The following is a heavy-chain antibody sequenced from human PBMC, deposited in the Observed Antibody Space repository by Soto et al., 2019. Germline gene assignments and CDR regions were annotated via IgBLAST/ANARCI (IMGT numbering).Heavy chain of an antibody. CDR3: AKSSYDSSGYYYPHFDY. D-gene: IGHD3-22*01. Sequence: LRLSCAASGFTLRSNGMHWVRQAPGKGLEWVAITSYDGTNEYYADSVKGRFTISRDNSKNTVYLQMNSLRAEDTAVYYCAKSSYDSSGYYYPHFDYWGQGTLVTVSS. CDR1: GFTLRSNG. V-gene: IGHV3-30*18. J-gene: IGHJ4*02. CDR2: TSYDGTNE.